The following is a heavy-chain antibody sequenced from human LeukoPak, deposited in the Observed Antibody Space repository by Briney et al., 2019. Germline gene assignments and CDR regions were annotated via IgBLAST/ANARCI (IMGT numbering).Heavy chain of an antibody. V-gene: IGHV3-23*01. CDR1: GFTFSSYA. J-gene: IGHJ6*03. CDR2: ISGSGGST. Sequence: GGSLRLSCAASGFTFSSYAMSWVRQAPGKGLEWVSAISGSGGSTYYADSVKGRFTISRDNSKNTLYLQMNSLRAEDTAVYYCARSSTRSYYMDVWGKGTTVTVSS. CDR3: ARSSTRSYYMDV. D-gene: IGHD2-2*01.